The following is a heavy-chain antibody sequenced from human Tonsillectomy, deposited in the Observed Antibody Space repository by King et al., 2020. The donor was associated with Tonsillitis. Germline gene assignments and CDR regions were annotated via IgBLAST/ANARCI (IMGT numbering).Heavy chain of an antibody. CDR3: AREVVAAAGTSKFDP. D-gene: IGHD6-13*01. CDR1: GYPISSGYY. V-gene: IGHV4-38-2*02. CDR2: IYHSGST. J-gene: IGHJ5*02. Sequence: QLQESGPGLVKPSETLSLTCAVPGYPISSGYYWGWIRQPPGKGLEWIRSIYHSGSTYYNPSLKSRVTISVDTSKNQFSLKLTSVTAADTAVYYCAREVVAAAGTSKFDPWGQGTLVTVSS.